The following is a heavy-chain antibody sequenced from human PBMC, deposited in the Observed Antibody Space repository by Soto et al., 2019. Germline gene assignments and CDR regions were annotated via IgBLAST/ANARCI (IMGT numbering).Heavy chain of an antibody. CDR2: IYYSGST. Sequence: PSETLSLTCSVSGCSIRRYYWSWIRQPPGRGLEWIGYIYYSGSTNYNPSLKSRVTISVDTSKNQFTMKLSSVTAADTALYHCAREGYNDFWSGSRSGTFDYWGQG. CDR1: GCSIRRYY. J-gene: IGHJ4*02. CDR3: AREGYNDFWSGSRSGTFDY. V-gene: IGHV4-59*01. D-gene: IGHD3-3*01.